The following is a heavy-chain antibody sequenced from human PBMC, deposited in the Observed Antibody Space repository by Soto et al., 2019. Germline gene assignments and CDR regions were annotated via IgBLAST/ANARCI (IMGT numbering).Heavy chain of an antibody. Sequence: SVKVSCKASGGTFSSYAISWVRQAPGQGLEWMGGIIPIFGTANYAQKFQGRVTITADKSTSTAYMELSSLRSEDTAVYYCARGTKLRVLEWFRHGCYYYYGMDVWGQGTTVTVSS. J-gene: IGHJ6*02. D-gene: IGHD3-3*01. CDR2: IIPIFGTA. V-gene: IGHV1-69*06. CDR1: GGTFSSYA. CDR3: ARGTKLRVLEWFRHGCYYYYGMDV.